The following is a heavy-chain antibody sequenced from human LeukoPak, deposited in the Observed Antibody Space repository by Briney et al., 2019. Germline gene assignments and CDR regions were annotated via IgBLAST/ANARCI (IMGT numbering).Heavy chain of an antibody. Sequence: SETLSLTCAVSGGSISSSNWWSWVRQPPGKGLEWIGEIYRSGSTNYNPSLKSRVTISVDKSKNQFSLKLSSVTAADTAVYYCARGTTGTTNYYYGMDVWGQGTTVTVSS. CDR3: ARGTTGTTNYYYGMDV. CDR2: IYRSGST. J-gene: IGHJ6*02. D-gene: IGHD1-1*01. CDR1: GGSISSSNW. V-gene: IGHV4-4*02.